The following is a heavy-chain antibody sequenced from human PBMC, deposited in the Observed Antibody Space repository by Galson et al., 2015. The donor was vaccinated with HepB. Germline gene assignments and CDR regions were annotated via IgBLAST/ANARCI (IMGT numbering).Heavy chain of an antibody. CDR1: GFSLSTSGVG. V-gene: IGHV2-5*02. D-gene: IGHD3-22*01. CDR2: IYWDDDK. J-gene: IGHJ3*02. Sequence: PALVKPTQTLTLTCTFSGFSLSTSGVGVGWIRQPPGKALEWLALIYWDDDKRYSPSLKSRLTITKDTSKNQVVLTMTNMDPVDTATYYCAHRRSVPYYYDSGGSGAFDIWGQGTMVTVSS. CDR3: AHRRSVPYYYDSGGSGAFDI.